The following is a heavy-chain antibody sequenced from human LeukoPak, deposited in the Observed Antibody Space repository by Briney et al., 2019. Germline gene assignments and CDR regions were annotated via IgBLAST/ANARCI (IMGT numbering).Heavy chain of an antibody. D-gene: IGHD3-3*01. CDR3: TRDLDVDTIFGVVIPVGY. CDR2: IRSKAYGGTT. V-gene: IGHV3-49*03. Sequence: ALRLSCTASGFTFGDYAMSWFRQAPGKGLEWVGFIRSKAYGGTTEYAASVKGRFTISRDDSKSIAYLQMNSLKTEDTAVYYCTRDLDVDTIFGVVIPVGYWGQGTLVTVSS. J-gene: IGHJ4*02. CDR1: GFTFGDYA.